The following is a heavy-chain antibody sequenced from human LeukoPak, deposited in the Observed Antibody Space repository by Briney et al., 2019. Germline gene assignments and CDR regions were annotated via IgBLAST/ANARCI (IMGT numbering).Heavy chain of an antibody. D-gene: IGHD3-10*01. CDR1: GFGFTSYW. CDR2: IYPGDSDT. Sequence: GQSLHISFQGSGFGFTSYWIGWVRPVPGKGLEWMGIIYPGDSDTRYSPSFQGQVTISADKSISTAYLQWSSLKASDTAMYYCARPPPIPFGESALDAFDIWGQGTMVTVSS. V-gene: IGHV5-51*01. CDR3: ARPPPIPFGESALDAFDI. J-gene: IGHJ3*02.